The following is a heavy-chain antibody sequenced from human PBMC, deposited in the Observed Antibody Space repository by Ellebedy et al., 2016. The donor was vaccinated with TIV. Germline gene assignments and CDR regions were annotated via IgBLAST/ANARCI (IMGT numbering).Heavy chain of an antibody. Sequence: PGGSLRLSCAASGFTFSDYYMSWIRQAPGKGLEWVGFIRSKAYGGTTEYAASVKGRFTISRDDSKSIAYLQMNSLKTEDTAVYYCGIAARLLYWGQGTLVTVSS. CDR2: IRSKAYGGTT. CDR1: GFTFSDYY. J-gene: IGHJ4*02. D-gene: IGHD6-6*01. CDR3: GIAARLLY. V-gene: IGHV3-49*03.